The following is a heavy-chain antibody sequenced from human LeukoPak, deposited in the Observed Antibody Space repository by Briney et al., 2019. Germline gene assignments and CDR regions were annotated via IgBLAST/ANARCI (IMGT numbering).Heavy chain of an antibody. V-gene: IGHV4-39*07. CDR3: ARVGLYRGRPNLRGAFDI. CDR1: GDSLSNSTYY. J-gene: IGHJ3*02. D-gene: IGHD3-10*01. Sequence: SETLSLTCTVSGDSLSNSTYYWGWSRQPPGKGLEWIGEINHSGSTNYNPSLKSRVTISVDTSKNQFSLKLSSVTAADTAVYYCARVGLYRGRPNLRGAFDIWGQGTMVTVSS. CDR2: INHSGST.